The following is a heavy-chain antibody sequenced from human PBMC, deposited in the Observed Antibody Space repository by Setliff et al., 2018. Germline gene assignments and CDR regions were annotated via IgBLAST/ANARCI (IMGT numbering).Heavy chain of an antibody. J-gene: IGHJ4*02. D-gene: IGHD6-6*01. CDR3: ATYKRSSSFEY. CDR2: ISSSSSTI. Sequence: LSLTCAASGFTFSSYSLNWVRQAPGKGLEWVSSISSSSSTIYYADSVKGRFTISRDNAKNSLYLQMNSPRAEDTAVYYCATYKRSSSFEYWGQENLVTVSS. CDR1: GFTFSSYS. V-gene: IGHV3-21*04.